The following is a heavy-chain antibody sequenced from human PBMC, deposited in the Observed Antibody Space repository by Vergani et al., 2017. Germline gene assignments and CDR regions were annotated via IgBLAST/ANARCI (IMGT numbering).Heavy chain of an antibody. J-gene: IGHJ4*02. Sequence: QVQLVQSGAEVKKPGSSVKVSCKASGGTFSSYAISWVRQAPGQGLEWMGGIIPIFGTANYAQKFQGRVTITADKSTSTAYMELSSLRAEDTAVFYCARSPLRGVIAYYFDYWGQGTLVTVSS. V-gene: IGHV1-69*06. CDR3: ARSPLRGVIAYYFDY. CDR1: GGTFSSYA. D-gene: IGHD3-10*01. CDR2: IIPIFGTA.